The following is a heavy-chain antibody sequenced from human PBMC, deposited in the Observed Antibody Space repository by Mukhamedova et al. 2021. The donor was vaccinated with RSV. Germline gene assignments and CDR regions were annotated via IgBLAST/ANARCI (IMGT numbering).Heavy chain of an antibody. D-gene: IGHD2-2*01. V-gene: IGHV1-18*01. CDR3: ARDSGDQLPGGFDY. Sequence: SVNNGNTNYAQQFQGRVTLPTDTSTSTAYMELRSLRSDDTAVYYCARDSGDQLPGGFDYWCQGTLVTVSS. CDR2: SVNNGNT. J-gene: IGHJ4*02.